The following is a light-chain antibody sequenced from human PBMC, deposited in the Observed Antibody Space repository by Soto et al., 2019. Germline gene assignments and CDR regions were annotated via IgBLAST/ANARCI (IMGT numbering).Light chain of an antibody. Sequence: DIQMTQSPSSLSASVGDRVTITCRASQGISKYIGWFQLKPGKAPKSLIYATSRLQSGVPTRFSGSGSGTDFTLTISRLQPEDFATYYCQQYDSYPRTFGQGTKLE. J-gene: IGKJ2*01. CDR3: QQYDSYPRT. CDR1: QGISKY. V-gene: IGKV1-16*01. CDR2: ATS.